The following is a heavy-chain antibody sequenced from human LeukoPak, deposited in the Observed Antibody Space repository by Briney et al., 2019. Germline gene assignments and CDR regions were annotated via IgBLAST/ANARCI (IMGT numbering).Heavy chain of an antibody. J-gene: IGHJ6*02. Sequence: SETLSLTCNVSGGSISSSGFYWGWIRQPPGKGLEWFGSIYYSGTTYYNPSLKSRVTISVDTSKNQFSLKLTSVTAADTAVYYCARHSPGYYYFGMDVWGQGTTVTVS. D-gene: IGHD7-27*01. CDR2: IYYSGTT. CDR1: GGSISSSGFY. V-gene: IGHV4-39*01. CDR3: ARHSPGYYYFGMDV.